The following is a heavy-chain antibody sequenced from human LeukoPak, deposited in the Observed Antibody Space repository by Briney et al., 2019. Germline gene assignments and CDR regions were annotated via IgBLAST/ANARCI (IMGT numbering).Heavy chain of an antibody. V-gene: IGHV4-59*08. CDR1: GGSITNYY. J-gene: IGHJ4*02. Sequence: SETLSLTCGVSGGSITNYYWSWIRQPPGKGLEWIGFIYRSGSTNYNPSLNSRVTISVDTSKNQFSLKLTSMTAADTAVYFCARQLTHLYPHGSVTYPGLYYFDSWGQGTLVTVSS. D-gene: IGHD4-11*01. CDR2: IYRSGST. CDR3: ARQLTHLYPHGSVTYPGLYYFDS.